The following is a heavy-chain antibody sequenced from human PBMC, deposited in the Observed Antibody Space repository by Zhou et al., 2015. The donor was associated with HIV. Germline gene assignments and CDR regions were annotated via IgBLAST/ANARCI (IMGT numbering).Heavy chain of an antibody. CDR1: GGTFSSYA. V-gene: IGHV1-69*01. CDR2: IIPIFGTA. J-gene: IGHJ4*02. CDR3: ARDSDPRTTVTTDFDY. Sequence: QVQLVQSGAEVKKPGSSVKVSCKASGGTFSSYAISWVRQAPGQGLEWMGGIIPIFGTANYAQKFQGRVTITADESTSTAYMELSSLRSEDTAVYYCARDSDPRTTVTTDFDYWGQGTLVTVSS. D-gene: IGHD4-17*01.